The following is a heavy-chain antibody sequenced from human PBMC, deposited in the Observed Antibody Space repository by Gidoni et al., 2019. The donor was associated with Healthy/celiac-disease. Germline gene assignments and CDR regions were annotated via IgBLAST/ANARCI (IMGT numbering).Heavy chain of an antibody. CDR2: IIPSLGIA. J-gene: IGHJ4*02. Sequence: QVQLVQSGAEVKKHGSSVKVSCKASGGTFSSDTISWVRQAPGQGLEWMGRIIPSLGIANYAQKFQGSVTITADKSTSTAHMELSSLRSEDTAVYYCASGVDTSYGGDYWGQGTLVTVSS. D-gene: IGHD5-18*01. CDR3: ASGVDTSYGGDY. CDR1: GGTFSSDT. V-gene: IGHV1-69*02.